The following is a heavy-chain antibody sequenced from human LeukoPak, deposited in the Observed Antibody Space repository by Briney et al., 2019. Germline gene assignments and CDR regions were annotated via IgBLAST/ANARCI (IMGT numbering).Heavy chain of an antibody. Sequence: PGGSLRLSCAASGFTLSSYEMNWVRQAPGRGLEWVSYISSSGDTIYYADSVKGRFTISRDNAKKSLYLQMNSLRAEDTAVYYCARDYYDSSGLDYWGQGTLVTVSS. CDR2: ISSSGDTI. CDR3: ARDYYDSSGLDY. CDR1: GFTLSSYE. D-gene: IGHD3-22*01. V-gene: IGHV3-48*03. J-gene: IGHJ4*02.